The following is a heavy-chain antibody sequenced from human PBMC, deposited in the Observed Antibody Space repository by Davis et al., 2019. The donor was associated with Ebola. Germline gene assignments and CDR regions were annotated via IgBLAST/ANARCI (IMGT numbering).Heavy chain of an antibody. Sequence: GESLKISCAASGFTFDDYAMHWVRQAPGKGLEWVSLISGDGGSTYYADSVKGRFTISRDNSKNTLYLQMNTLRAEDTAVYYCAKDWELGSFDYWGQGTLVTVSS. CDR3: AKDWELGSFDY. J-gene: IGHJ4*02. CDR2: ISGDGGST. D-gene: IGHD1-26*01. V-gene: IGHV3-43*02. CDR1: GFTFDDYA.